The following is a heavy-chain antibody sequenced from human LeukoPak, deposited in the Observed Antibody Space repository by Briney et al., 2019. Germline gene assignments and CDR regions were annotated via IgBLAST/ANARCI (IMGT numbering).Heavy chain of an antibody. CDR2: TSSDLNVK. CDR1: GFTFRNYV. CDR3: AREGYYGSGSPPSLYFDY. Sequence: GGSLRLSCAASGFTFRNYVIHWVRQAPGKGLEWVAVTSSDLNVKLYADSVKGRFTISRDNSRSTLYLQMNSQRPEDTAIYYCAREGYYGSGSPPSLYFDYWGQGTLVTVSS. D-gene: IGHD3-10*01. J-gene: IGHJ4*02. V-gene: IGHV3-30-3*01.